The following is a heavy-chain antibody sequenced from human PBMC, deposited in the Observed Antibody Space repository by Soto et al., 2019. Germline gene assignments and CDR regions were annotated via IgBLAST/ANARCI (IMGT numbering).Heavy chain of an antibody. Sequence: SVKVSCKASGGTFSSYAISWVRQAPGQGLEWVGGIIPIFGTANYAQKFQGRVTITADKSTSTAYMELSSLRSEDTAVYYCARDFIVVVPAAKGDYYYGMDVWGQGTTVTVSS. D-gene: IGHD2-2*01. CDR2: IIPIFGTA. J-gene: IGHJ6*02. CDR1: GGTFSSYA. CDR3: ARDFIVVVPAAKGDYYYGMDV. V-gene: IGHV1-69*06.